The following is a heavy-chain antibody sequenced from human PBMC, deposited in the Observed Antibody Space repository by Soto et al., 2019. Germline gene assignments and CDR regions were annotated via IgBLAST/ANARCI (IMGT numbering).Heavy chain of an antibody. CDR2: ISSSSSTI. V-gene: IGHV3-48*02. D-gene: IGHD6-19*01. Sequence: EVQLVESGGGLVQPGGSLRLSCAASGFTFSSYSMNWVRQAPGKGLEWVSYISSSSSTIYYADSVKGRFTISRDNAKNSLDLQMNSLRDEDTAVYYCARDKTYSSGYEYYFDYWGQGTLVTVSS. J-gene: IGHJ4*02. CDR1: GFTFSSYS. CDR3: ARDKTYSSGYEYYFDY.